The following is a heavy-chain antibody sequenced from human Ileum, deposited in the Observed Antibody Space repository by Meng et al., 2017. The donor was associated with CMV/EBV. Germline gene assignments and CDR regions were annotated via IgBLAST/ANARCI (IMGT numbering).Heavy chain of an antibody. J-gene: IGHJ5*02. Sequence: SETLFLTCTVSGGSISSGDYYWSWIRQPPGKGLEWIGFIKYSGRTYYNPSLTSRVTISLDTSENHFSLRLSSVTAADTAVYYCARTQDCSTTSCYTGFDPWGQGTLVTGYS. CDR3: ARTQDCSTTSCYTGFDP. CDR1: GGSISSGDYY. V-gene: IGHV4-30-4*08. D-gene: IGHD2-2*01. CDR2: IKYSGRT.